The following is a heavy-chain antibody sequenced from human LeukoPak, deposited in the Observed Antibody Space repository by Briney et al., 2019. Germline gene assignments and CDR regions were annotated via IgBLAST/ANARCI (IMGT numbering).Heavy chain of an antibody. Sequence: GGSLRLSCAASGFTFSRYWMHWVRQAPGKGLVWVSRIKSDGSSTNYADSVKGRFTISRDNAKNTLYLQMNSLRGEDTAIYYCAKDRSSGPHYYYGMDVWGRGTTVIVSS. V-gene: IGHV3-74*01. CDR1: GFTFSRYW. D-gene: IGHD3-22*01. CDR3: AKDRSSGPHYYYGMDV. J-gene: IGHJ6*02. CDR2: IKSDGSST.